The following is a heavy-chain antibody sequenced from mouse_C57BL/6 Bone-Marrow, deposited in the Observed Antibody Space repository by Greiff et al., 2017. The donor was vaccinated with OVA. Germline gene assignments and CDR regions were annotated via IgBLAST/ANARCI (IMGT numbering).Heavy chain of an antibody. J-gene: IGHJ3*01. CDR1: GFTFSDFY. D-gene: IGHD2-3*01. CDR2: SRNKATDYTT. V-gene: IGHV7-1*01. Sequence: EVKLVDSGGGLVQSGRSLRLSCATSGFTFSDFYMEWVRQAPGKGLEWIAASRNKATDYTTEYSASVKGRFIVSRDTSQSILYLQMNALRAEDTAIYYCARDERGYLFAYWGQGTLVTVSA. CDR3: ARDERGYLFAY.